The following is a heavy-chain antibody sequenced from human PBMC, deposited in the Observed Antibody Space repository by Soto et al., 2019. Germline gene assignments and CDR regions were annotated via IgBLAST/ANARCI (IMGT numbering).Heavy chain of an antibody. CDR1: GFSFSTSI. Sequence: PGGSLRLSCVASGFSFSTSIMHWVRQAPGKGLEWIATISSTSSNIYYAGSVKGRFSISGDNPKNSLFLQMNSLRADDMAVYYCARGIASTSLVTFDVWGQGTMVTVSS. CDR3: ARGIASTSLVTFDV. V-gene: IGHV3-21*04. J-gene: IGHJ3*01. D-gene: IGHD1-1*01. CDR2: ISSTSSNI.